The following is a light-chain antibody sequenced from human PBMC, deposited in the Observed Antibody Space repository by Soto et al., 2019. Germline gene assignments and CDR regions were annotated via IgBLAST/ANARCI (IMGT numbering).Light chain of an antibody. Sequence: EIVLTQSHGTLSLSPGERATLSCRASQSVSSRYLASYQQKPGQAPRLLIYGASSRATGIPDRVSGSVSGTDFTLTISRLEPEDFAVYYCQQYGSSPLTFGGGTKVDIK. V-gene: IGKV3-20*01. J-gene: IGKJ4*01. CDR1: QSVSSRY. CDR2: GAS. CDR3: QQYGSSPLT.